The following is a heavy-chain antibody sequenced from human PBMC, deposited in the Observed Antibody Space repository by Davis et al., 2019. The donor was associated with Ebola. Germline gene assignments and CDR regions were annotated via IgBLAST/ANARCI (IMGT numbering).Heavy chain of an antibody. Sequence: PGGSLRLSCAASGFTFTTAWMSWVRQAPGKGLEWVGRIKSKISGGTINYAAPVKGRFTISRDDSKNTLYLQMNSLKSEDTAIYYCMSRGLVSATDEAFDIWGQGTVVTVSS. J-gene: IGHJ3*02. CDR1: GFTFTTAW. D-gene: IGHD1-1*01. CDR2: IKSKISGGTI. V-gene: IGHV3-15*05. CDR3: MSRGLVSATDEAFDI.